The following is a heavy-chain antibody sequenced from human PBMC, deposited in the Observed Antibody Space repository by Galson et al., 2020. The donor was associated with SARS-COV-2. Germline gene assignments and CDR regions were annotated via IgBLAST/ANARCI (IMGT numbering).Heavy chain of an antibody. Sequence: ASVKVSCKASGYTFTSYYMHWVRQAPGPGLEWMGIINPSGGSTSYAQKFQGRVTMTRDTSTSTVYMELSSLRSEDTAVYYCARDFTTVTTSTYYYGMDVWGQGTTVTVSS. J-gene: IGHJ6*02. CDR3: ARDFTTVTTSTYYYGMDV. CDR2: INPSGGST. D-gene: IGHD4-4*01. CDR1: GYTFTSYY. V-gene: IGHV1-46*01.